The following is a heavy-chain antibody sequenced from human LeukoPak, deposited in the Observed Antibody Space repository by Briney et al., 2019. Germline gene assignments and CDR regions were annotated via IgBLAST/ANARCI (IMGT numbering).Heavy chain of an antibody. J-gene: IGHJ5*02. Sequence: GGSLRLSCAASGFTFSSYWMHWVRQAPGKGLVWVSRVKSDGSSTSYADSVKGRFTISRDNAKNTLYLQMNSLRAEDTAVYYCARSDWFDPWGLGTLVIVSS. CDR3: ARSDWFDP. V-gene: IGHV3-74*01. CDR2: VKSDGSST. CDR1: GFTFSSYW.